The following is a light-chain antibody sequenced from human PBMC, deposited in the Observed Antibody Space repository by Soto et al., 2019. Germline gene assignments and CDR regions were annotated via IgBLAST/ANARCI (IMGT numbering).Light chain of an antibody. J-gene: IGKJ4*01. Sequence: DIVMTQSPLSLPVTPGEPASISCRSSRSLLRNGKNYLTWYLQKPGQSPQLLIYLGSNRASGVPDRFSGSVSGTDFTLKISRVEADDVGIYYCMQALQTPLGFGGGTKVEIK. CDR2: LGS. CDR3: MQALQTPLG. CDR1: RSLLRNGKNY. V-gene: IGKV2-28*01.